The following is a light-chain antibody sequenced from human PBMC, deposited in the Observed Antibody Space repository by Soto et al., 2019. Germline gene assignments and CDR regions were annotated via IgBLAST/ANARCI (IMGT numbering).Light chain of an antibody. CDR1: QSISSW. CDR2: DAS. J-gene: IGKJ1*01. Sequence: DIPMTQSPSTLSASVGDRVTITCRASQSISSWLAWYQQKPGKAPKLLIYDASSLESGVPARFRGSESGTEFTLSISRLQPDDFATYYCQQYSGYPWTFGQGTKVEIK. V-gene: IGKV1-5*01. CDR3: QQYSGYPWT.